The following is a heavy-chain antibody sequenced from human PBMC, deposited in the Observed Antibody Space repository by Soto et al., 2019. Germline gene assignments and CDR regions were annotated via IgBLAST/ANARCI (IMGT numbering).Heavy chain of an antibody. CDR2: ISSSSSYI. Sequence: LXLSCAASVFTFSSYSMNWVRQAPGKGLEWVSSISSSSSYIYYADSVKGRFTISRDNAKNSLYLQMNSLRAEDTAVYYCARDHSPYYYDSSGYDFDYWGQGTLVTVYS. V-gene: IGHV3-21*01. CDR1: VFTFSSYS. D-gene: IGHD3-22*01. J-gene: IGHJ4*02. CDR3: ARDHSPYYYDSSGYDFDY.